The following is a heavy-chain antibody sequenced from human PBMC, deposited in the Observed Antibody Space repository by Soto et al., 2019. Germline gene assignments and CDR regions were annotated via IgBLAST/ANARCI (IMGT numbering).Heavy chain of an antibody. Sequence: GGSLRLSCAASGFILSSSAMSWVRQAPGRGLEWVSAISGSGTTTYYADSVKGRFTISGDNSKNTVYLQMNSLRVEDTAVYYCAKGPTILGVVITFEYYYGMDVWGQGTTVTVSS. CDR3: AKGPTILGVVITFEYYYGMDV. V-gene: IGHV3-23*01. J-gene: IGHJ6*02. D-gene: IGHD3-3*01. CDR1: GFILSSSA. CDR2: ISGSGTTT.